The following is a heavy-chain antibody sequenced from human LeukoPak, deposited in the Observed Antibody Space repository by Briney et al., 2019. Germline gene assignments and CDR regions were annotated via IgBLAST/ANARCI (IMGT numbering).Heavy chain of an antibody. CDR2: ISAYNGNT. D-gene: IGHD6-13*01. CDR1: GYTFTSYG. V-gene: IGHV1-18*01. Sequence: GASVEVSCKASGYTFTSYGISWVRQAPGQGLEWMGWISAYNGNTNYAQKLRGRVTMTTDTSTSTAYMELRSLRSDDTAVYYCAREGPQQLVRLSAFDTWGQGTMVTVSS. CDR3: AREGPQQLVRLSAFDT. J-gene: IGHJ3*02.